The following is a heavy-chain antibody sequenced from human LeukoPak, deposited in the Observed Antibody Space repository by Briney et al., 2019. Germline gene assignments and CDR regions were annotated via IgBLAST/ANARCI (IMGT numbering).Heavy chain of an antibody. J-gene: IGHJ4*02. CDR2: IYSDGST. V-gene: IGHV3-53*01. Sequence: GGSLRLSCAASGFSVSSNYITWVRQAPGKGLEWVSVIYSDGSTKYADSVKARFTISRDNSKNTVYLQMNRPRVEDTALYYCARATLDNWGQGTLVTVSS. CDR1: GFSVSSNY. CDR3: ARATLDN.